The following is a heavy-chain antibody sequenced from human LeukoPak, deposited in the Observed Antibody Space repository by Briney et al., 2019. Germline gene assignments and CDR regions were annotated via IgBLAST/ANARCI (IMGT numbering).Heavy chain of an antibody. J-gene: IGHJ4*02. CDR1: GFTFSSYS. V-gene: IGHV3-21*01. CDR2: ISSSSSYI. D-gene: IGHD1-26*01. CDR3: ARASGGNYSPPDS. Sequence: PGGSLRLSCAASGFTFSSYSMNWVRQAPGKGLEWVSSISSSSSYIYYADSVKGRFTISRDNAKNSLYLQMNSLRAEDTAVYYCARASGGNYSPPDSWGQGTLVTVSS.